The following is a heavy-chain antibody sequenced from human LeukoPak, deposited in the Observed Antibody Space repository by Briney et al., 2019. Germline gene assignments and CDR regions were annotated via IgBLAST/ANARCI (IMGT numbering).Heavy chain of an antibody. V-gene: IGHV4-39*06. CDR1: GVSISSSNSY. CDR2: IYYSGNT. J-gene: IGHJ4*02. D-gene: IGHD4-11*01. CDR3: ARAKIDYPFDY. Sequence: SETLSLTCTVSGVSISSSNSYWGWIRQPPGKGLEWIGSIYYSGNTYYNASLKSRVSISLDTSKNQFPLKQNSVTAADTAVYYCARAKIDYPFDYWGQGTLVTVSS.